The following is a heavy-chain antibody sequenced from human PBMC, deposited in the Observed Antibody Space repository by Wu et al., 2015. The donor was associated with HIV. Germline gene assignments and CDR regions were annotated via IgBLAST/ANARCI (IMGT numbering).Heavy chain of an antibody. J-gene: IGHJ6*02. CDR3: AIRGGNLYSGRFNYYAMDV. Sequence: QVQLVQSGAEVKKPGASVKVSCKVSGYTLTALSMQWVRQAPGEGLEWMGGFDPEHGEAISAQRFQGRVIMTEDTSANTAYMELNLTSEDTAVYYCAIRGGNLYSGRFNYYAMDVWGQGTTVTVSS. CDR2: FDPEHGEA. D-gene: IGHD2-21*01. V-gene: IGHV1-24*01. CDR1: GYTLTALS.